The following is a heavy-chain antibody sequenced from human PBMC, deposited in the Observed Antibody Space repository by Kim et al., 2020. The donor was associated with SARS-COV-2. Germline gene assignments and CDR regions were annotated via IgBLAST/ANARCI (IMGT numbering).Heavy chain of an antibody. J-gene: IGHJ6*02. CDR3: AKDLWSSMAMAAPYGMDV. V-gene: IGHV3-30*02. D-gene: IGHD2-8*02. Sequence: GKGRFTISRDNSKNTLYLQMNSLRTEDTAVYYCAKDLWSSMAMAAPYGMDVRGQGTTVTVSS.